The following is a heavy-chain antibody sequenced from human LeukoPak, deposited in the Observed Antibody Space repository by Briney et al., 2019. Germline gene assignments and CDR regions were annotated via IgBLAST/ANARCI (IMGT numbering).Heavy chain of an antibody. CDR2: IDPSDSYT. CDR3: ERPIAAADFDYIDY. V-gene: IGHV5-10-1*01. J-gene: IGHJ4*02. Sequence: GESLKISCKGSGYSFTSYWISWVRQMPGKGLEWMGRIDPSDSYTNYSPSFQGHVTISADKSISTAYLQWSSLKASDTAMYYCERPIAAADFDYIDYRGQGTLVTVSS. CDR1: GYSFTSYW. D-gene: IGHD6-13*01.